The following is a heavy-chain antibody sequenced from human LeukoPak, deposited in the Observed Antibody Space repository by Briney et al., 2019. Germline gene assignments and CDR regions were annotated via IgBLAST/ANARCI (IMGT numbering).Heavy chain of an antibody. CDR2: IDPSDSYS. CDR3: ATVGYYYYYDMDV. Sequence: GESLRMSCKGSGYTFTNYWISWVRQMPGKGLEWMGRIDPSDSYSNYSPSFQGHVTISADKSISTAYLQWSSLKASDTAMYYCATVGYYYYYDMDVWGQGTTVTVSS. D-gene: IGHD2-2*01. V-gene: IGHV5-10-1*01. CDR1: GYTFTNYW. J-gene: IGHJ6*02.